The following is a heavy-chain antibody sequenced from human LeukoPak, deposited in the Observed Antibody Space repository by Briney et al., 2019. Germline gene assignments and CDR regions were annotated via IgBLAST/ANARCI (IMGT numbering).Heavy chain of an antibody. CDR1: GFTFSNYG. Sequence: GGSLRLSCAASGFTFSNYGFHWVRQVPGKGLEWVAVIWSDGSKKYYADSVKGRFTISRDDSKNTLYLQMNSLRGEDTAIYYCARDRSLSAMEYWGQGTLVTVSS. D-gene: IGHD5-18*01. CDR3: ARDRSLSAMEY. J-gene: IGHJ4*02. V-gene: IGHV3-33*01. CDR2: IWSDGSKK.